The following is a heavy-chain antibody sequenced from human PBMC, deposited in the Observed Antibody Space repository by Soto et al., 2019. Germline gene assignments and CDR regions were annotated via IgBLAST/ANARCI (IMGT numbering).Heavy chain of an antibody. D-gene: IGHD6-6*01. J-gene: IGHJ6*02. Sequence: GASVKVSCKASGGTFSSYAISWVRRAPGQGLEWMGGIIPIFGTANYAQKFQGRVTITADKSTSTAYMELSSLRSEDTAVYYCASSIAARPGGYCYYYYGMDVWGQGTTVTVSS. CDR1: GGTFSSYA. V-gene: IGHV1-69*06. CDR2: IIPIFGTA. CDR3: ASSIAARPGGYCYYYYGMDV.